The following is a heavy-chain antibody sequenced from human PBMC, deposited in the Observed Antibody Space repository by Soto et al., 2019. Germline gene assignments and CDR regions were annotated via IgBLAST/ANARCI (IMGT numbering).Heavy chain of an antibody. Sequence: HPGGSLRLSCAASGFTFSSYAMSWVRQAPGKGLEWVSAISGSGGSTYYADSVKGRFTISRDNSKNTLYLQMNSLRAEDTAVYYCAKDSSGHSGYLEAYYYYGMDVWGQGTTVTVSS. V-gene: IGHV3-23*01. CDR3: AKDSSGHSGYLEAYYYYGMDV. CDR2: ISGSGGST. CDR1: GFTFSSYA. D-gene: IGHD5-12*01. J-gene: IGHJ6*02.